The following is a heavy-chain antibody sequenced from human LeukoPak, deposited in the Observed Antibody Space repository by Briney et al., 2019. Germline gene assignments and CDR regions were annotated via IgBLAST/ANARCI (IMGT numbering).Heavy chain of an antibody. D-gene: IGHD3-10*01. CDR1: GFTFSSYA. Sequence: TGGSLRLSCAASGFTFSSYAMHWVRQAPGKGLEYVSAISNNGDNTYYANSVKGRFTISRDNSKNTLYLQMGSLRAEDMAVYYCARAFGSGRPFDYWGQGTLVTVSS. V-gene: IGHV3-64*01. CDR3: ARAFGSGRPFDY. CDR2: ISNNGDNT. J-gene: IGHJ4*02.